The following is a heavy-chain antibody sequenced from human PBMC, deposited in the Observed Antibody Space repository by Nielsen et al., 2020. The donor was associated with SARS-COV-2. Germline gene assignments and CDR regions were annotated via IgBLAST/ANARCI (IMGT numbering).Heavy chain of an antibody. CDR3: ASERGGSRLYYYYYGMDV. CDR1: GYTFTSYG. V-gene: IGHV1-18*01. Sequence: ASVKVSCKASGYTFTSYGISWVRQAPGQGLEWMGWISAYNGNTNYAQKLQGRVTMTTDTSTSTAYMELRSLRSDDTAVDYGASERGGSRLYYYYYGMDVWGQGTTVTVSS. CDR2: ISAYNGNT. J-gene: IGHJ6*02. D-gene: IGHD6-13*01.